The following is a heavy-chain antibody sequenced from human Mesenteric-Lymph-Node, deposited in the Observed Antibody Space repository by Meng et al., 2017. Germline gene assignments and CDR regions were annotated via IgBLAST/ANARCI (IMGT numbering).Heavy chain of an antibody. D-gene: IGHD3-22*01. J-gene: IGHJ4*02. V-gene: IGHV4-34*01. CDR1: VGSFIVSY. Sequence: LSPAGTVYVTCQVYVGSFIVSYWGWIRQPPGKGLEWIGEINHSGSTNYNRSLKSRVTISVDKSKNQFSLKLSSVTAADTAVYYCASSALYFYDSSAPRTFDYWGQGTLVTVSS. CDR3: ASSALYFYDSSAPRTFDY. CDR2: INHSGST.